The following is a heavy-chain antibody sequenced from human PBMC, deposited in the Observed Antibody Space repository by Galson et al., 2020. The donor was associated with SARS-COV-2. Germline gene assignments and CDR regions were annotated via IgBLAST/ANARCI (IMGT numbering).Heavy chain of an antibody. CDR2: NGRTGSTI. D-gene: IGHD3-16*01. CDR1: GFTFSDHY. CDR3: ARLEVTSGGGWFFDL. Sequence: GEYLKISWAASGFTFSDHYMTWIRQAPGKGLELVSYNGRTGSTIQYGDSVKGRFNISRDNAKNELYLQMNSLRVEDAVVYYCARLEVTSGGGWFFDLWGRGTLVTVSS. J-gene: IGHJ2*01. V-gene: IGHV3-11*01.